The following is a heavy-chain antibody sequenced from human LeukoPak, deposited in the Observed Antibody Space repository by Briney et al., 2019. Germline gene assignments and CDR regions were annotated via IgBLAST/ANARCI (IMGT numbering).Heavy chain of an antibody. CDR2: TYYRSKWYN. J-gene: IGHJ4*02. CDR3: ARGLNWGWNRGGNFGY. Sequence: SQTLSLTCAISGDSVSSNSAAWNWIRQSPSIGLEWLGRTYYRSKWYNDYAVPVKSRITINPDTSKNQFSLQLNSVTPEDTAVYYCARGLNWGWNRGGNFGYWGQGTLVTVSS. V-gene: IGHV6-1*01. D-gene: IGHD7-27*01. CDR1: GDSVSSNSAA.